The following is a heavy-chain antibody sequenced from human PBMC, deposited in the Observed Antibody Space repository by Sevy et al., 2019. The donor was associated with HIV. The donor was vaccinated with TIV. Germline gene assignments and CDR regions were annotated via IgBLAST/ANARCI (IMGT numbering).Heavy chain of an antibody. Sequence: GGSLRLSCAATGFTFSQYGMEWVRQAPGKGLEWVAFIRYDGSTKDYADSVKGRFTISRDNSKNMLYLQMNSLRPEDTALYACAKHRDTLAAAAYLDHWGQGTLVTVSS. V-gene: IGHV3-30*02. J-gene: IGHJ4*02. CDR2: IRYDGSTK. CDR3: AKHRDTLAAAAYLDH. CDR1: GFTFSQYG. D-gene: IGHD6-13*01.